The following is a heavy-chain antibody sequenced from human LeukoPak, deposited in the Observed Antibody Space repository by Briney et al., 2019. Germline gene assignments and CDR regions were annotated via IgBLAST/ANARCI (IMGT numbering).Heavy chain of an antibody. V-gene: IGHV1-46*01. CDR1: GYTFTSYY. CDR2: INPSGGST. D-gene: IGHD3-3*01. CDR3: ARTYYDFWSVQEGAFDI. Sequence: ASVKVSCKASGYTFTSYYMHWVRQAPGQGLEWMGIINPSGGSTSYAQKFQGRVTMTRDTSTSTVCMELSSLRSEDTAVYYCARTYYDFWSVQEGAFDIWGQGTMVTVSS. J-gene: IGHJ3*02.